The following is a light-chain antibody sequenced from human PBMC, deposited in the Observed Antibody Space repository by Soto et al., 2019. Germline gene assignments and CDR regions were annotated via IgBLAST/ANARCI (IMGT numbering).Light chain of an antibody. CDR2: GAS. J-gene: IGKJ5*01. V-gene: IGKV3-20*01. CDR1: RSVSSTY. CDR3: QQYGSSPIT. Sequence: EIVLTQSPGTLSLSPGERATLSCRASRSVSSTYLTWYQQKPGQAPRLLIYGASSRATGIPDRFSGSGSGTDFTLTISRLEPEDFAVYYCQQYGSSPITFGQGTRLEIK.